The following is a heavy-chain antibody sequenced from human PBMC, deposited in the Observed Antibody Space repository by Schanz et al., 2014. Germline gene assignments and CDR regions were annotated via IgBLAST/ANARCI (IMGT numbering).Heavy chain of an antibody. CDR1: GFTVSSNY. D-gene: IGHD6-19*01. Sequence: EVQLLESGGGLVQPGGSLRLSCAVSGFTVSSNYMSWVRQAPGKGLEWVSVIYSGGSTYYADSVKGRFTISRDNAKYTLYLQMNSLRAEDTAVYYCARYNSGHSDYWGQGTLVTVSS. CDR2: IYSGGST. CDR3: ARYNSGHSDY. V-gene: IGHV3-53*01. J-gene: IGHJ4*02.